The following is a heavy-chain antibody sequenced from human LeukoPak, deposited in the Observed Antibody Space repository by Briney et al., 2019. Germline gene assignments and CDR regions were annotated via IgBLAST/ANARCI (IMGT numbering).Heavy chain of an antibody. D-gene: IGHD3-9*01. Sequence: GGSLRLSCAASGFTFSDYYMSWIRRAPGKGLEWVSYISSSGSTIYYADSVKGRFTISRDNAKNSLYLQMNSLRAEDTAVYYCARESNDILTGYYYMDVWGKGTTVTISS. CDR2: ISSSGSTI. J-gene: IGHJ6*03. CDR3: ARESNDILTGYYYMDV. V-gene: IGHV3-11*01. CDR1: GFTFSDYY.